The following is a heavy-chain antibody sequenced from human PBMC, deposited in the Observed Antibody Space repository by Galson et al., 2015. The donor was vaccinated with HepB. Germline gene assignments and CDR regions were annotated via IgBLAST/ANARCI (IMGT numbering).Heavy chain of an antibody. J-gene: IGHJ3*02. Sequence: SLRLSCAASGFTVSSNYMNWVRQAPGKGLEWVSVMYSGGNTYYAKSVKGRFTISRDNSKNTLYLQMNSLRAEDTAVYYCARDSDDPGAFDIWGQGTMVTVSS. CDR3: ARDSDDPGAFDI. CDR1: GFTVSSNY. CDR2: MYSGGNT. D-gene: IGHD3-3*01. V-gene: IGHV3-53*01.